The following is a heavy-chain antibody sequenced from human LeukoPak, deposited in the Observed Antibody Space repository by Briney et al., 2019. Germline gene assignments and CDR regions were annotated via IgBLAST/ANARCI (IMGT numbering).Heavy chain of an antibody. J-gene: IGHJ4*02. V-gene: IGHV3-30-3*02. CDR2: ISYDGSNK. D-gene: IGHD6-19*01. CDR3: AKNDPSSDWHAFDY. Sequence: GGSLRLSCAASGFTFSSYAMHWVRQAPGKGLEWVAVISYDGSNKYYADSVKGRFTISRDNSKNTLYLQISSLRTEDTAVYYCAKNDPSSDWHAFDYWGQGTLVTVSS. CDR1: GFTFSSYA.